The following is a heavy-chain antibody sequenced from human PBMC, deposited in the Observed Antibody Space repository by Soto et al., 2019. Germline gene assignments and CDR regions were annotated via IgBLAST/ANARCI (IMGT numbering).Heavy chain of an antibody. CDR2: ISYDGTNK. D-gene: IGHD7-27*01. Sequence: QVQLVESGGGVVRPGRSLRLSCAVSGFTFSNSGMHWVRQAPGKGLEWVAVISYDGTNKYYADSMKGRFTISRDNSKNTLYLQVNSLRAEDTSAYYSAKGMGIYVRFDYWGQGTLVTVSS. CDR1: GFTFSNSG. V-gene: IGHV3-30*18. J-gene: IGHJ4*02. CDR3: AKGMGIYVRFDY.